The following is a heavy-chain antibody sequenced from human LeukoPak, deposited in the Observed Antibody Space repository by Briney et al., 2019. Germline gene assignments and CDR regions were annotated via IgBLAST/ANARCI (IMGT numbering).Heavy chain of an antibody. J-gene: IGHJ2*01. V-gene: IGHV3-23*01. CDR2: LSGSGDST. CDR3: AKVVGAAAYWYFDL. Sequence: PGGSLRLSCAASGFTFSSYAMSWVRQAPGKGLEWVSSLSGSGDSTYYADSVKGRFTIPRDNSKNTLYLQMNSLRAEDTAVYYCAKVVGAAAYWYFDLWGRGTLVTVSS. CDR1: GFTFSSYA. D-gene: IGHD2-15*01.